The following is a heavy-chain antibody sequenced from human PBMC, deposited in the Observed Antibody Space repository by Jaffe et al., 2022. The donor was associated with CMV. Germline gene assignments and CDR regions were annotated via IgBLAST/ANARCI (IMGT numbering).Heavy chain of an antibody. D-gene: IGHD2-21*02. CDR1: GGSIASRSYY. Sequence: QLQLQESGPGLVRPSETLSLTCTVSGGSIASRSYYWAWIRQPPGKGLEWIGSVYYRGSTYDNPSLKSRVAMSVDASKDQFSLMLGSVAAADTATYFCARHRVKRGAVVTAIPYYFDSWGRGTLVTVSS. J-gene: IGHJ4*02. V-gene: IGHV4-39*01. CDR2: VYYRGST. CDR3: ARHRVKRGAVVTAIPYYFDS.